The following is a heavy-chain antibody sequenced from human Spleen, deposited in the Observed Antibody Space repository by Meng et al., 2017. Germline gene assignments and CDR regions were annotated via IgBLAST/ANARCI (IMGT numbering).Heavy chain of an antibody. D-gene: IGHD3-22*01. J-gene: IGHJ4*02. Sequence: QVQLVQSGAEVRMPGASVKVSCKASGHTFTGYYLHWVRQAPGQGLEWMGRINPNSGGTNYAQKFQGRVTMTWDTSISTAYIELSSLRSDDTAFYYCARDDRSGYYPFADYWGQGTLVTVSS. CDR1: GHTFTGYY. V-gene: IGHV1-2*06. CDR3: ARDDRSGYYPFADY. CDR2: INPNSGGT.